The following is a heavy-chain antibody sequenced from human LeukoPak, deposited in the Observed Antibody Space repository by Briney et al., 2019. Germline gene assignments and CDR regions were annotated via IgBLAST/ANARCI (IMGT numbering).Heavy chain of an antibody. Sequence: GGSLRLSCAASGFTFSSYAMHWVRQAPGKGLEWVAVISYDGSNKYYADSVKGRFTISRDNSKNALYLQMDILRVEDTALYFCVRDYQFIQEVWGQGTTVTVSS. CDR2: ISYDGSNK. CDR3: VRDYQFIQEV. J-gene: IGHJ6*02. CDR1: GFTFSSYA. D-gene: IGHD2-2*01. V-gene: IGHV3-30-3*01.